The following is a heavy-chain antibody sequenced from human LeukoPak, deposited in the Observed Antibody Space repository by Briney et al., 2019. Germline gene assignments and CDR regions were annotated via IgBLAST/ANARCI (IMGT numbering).Heavy chain of an antibody. Sequence: GGSLRLSCAASGFTFSSYWMSWVRQAPGKGLEWVANIKQDGSEKYYVDSVKGRFTISRDNAKNSLYLQMNSLRAEDTAVYYRARDLSPYGYDYGWGSYRPGFDYWGQGTLVTVSS. D-gene: IGHD3-16*02. CDR3: ARDLSPYGYDYGWGSYRPGFDY. J-gene: IGHJ4*02. V-gene: IGHV3-7*01. CDR2: IKQDGSEK. CDR1: GFTFSSYW.